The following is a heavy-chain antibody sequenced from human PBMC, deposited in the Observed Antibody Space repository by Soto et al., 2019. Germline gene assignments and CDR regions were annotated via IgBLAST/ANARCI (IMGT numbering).Heavy chain of an antibody. CDR3: ARGNFYYGMDV. CDR1: GGSFSGNY. CDR2: FSDSGST. V-gene: IGHV4-34*01. J-gene: IGHJ6*02. Sequence: ETLSLTCAVSGGSFSGNYWTWIRQPPGKGLEWIGEFSDSGSTNYNPSLKSRVTISEDMSKSQFSLKLSSVTAADTAVYYCARGNFYYGMDVWGQGTTVTVSS.